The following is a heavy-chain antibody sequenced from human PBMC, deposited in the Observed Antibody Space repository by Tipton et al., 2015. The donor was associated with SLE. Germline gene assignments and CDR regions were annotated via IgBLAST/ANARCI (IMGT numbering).Heavy chain of an antibody. CDR1: GGSISSHY. V-gene: IGHV4-59*11. J-gene: IGHJ5*02. CDR3: ARGGGFDP. D-gene: IGHD3-16*01. Sequence: TLSLTCTVSGGSISSHYLSWIRQPPGKGLEWIGYIYYSGSTNYNPSLKSRVTISVDTSKNQFSLKLSSVTAADTAVYYCARGGGFDPWGQGTLVTVSS. CDR2: IYYSGST.